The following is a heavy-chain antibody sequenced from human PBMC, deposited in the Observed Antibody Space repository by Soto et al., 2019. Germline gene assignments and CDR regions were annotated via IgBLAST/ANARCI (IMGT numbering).Heavy chain of an antibody. V-gene: IGHV3-9*01. CDR1: GFTFDDYA. CDR2: ISWNSGSI. D-gene: IGHD5-18*01. J-gene: IGHJ5*02. CDR3: AKDRGYSYGYFWFDP. Sequence: GESLRLSCAASGFTFDDYAMHWVRQAPGKGLEWVSGISWNSGSIGYADSVKGRFTISRDNAKNSLYLQMNSLRAEDTALNYCAKDRGYSYGYFWFDPWGQGTLVTVSS.